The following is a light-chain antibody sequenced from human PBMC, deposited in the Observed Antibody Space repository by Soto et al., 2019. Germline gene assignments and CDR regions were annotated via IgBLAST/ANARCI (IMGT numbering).Light chain of an antibody. Sequence: QSALTHPASVSGSPGQSITISCTGTSSDVGSYNLVSWYQQHPDKAPKLMIYEGSKRPSGVSNRSSGSKSGNTASLTISGLQAEDEADYYCCSYAGSSTFFYVLGTGTKVTVL. V-gene: IGLV2-23*03. CDR1: SSDVGSYNL. CDR2: EGS. J-gene: IGLJ1*01. CDR3: CSYAGSSTFFYV.